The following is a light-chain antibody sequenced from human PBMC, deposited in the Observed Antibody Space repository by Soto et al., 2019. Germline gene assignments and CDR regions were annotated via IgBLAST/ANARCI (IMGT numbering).Light chain of an antibody. V-gene: IGKV3-20*01. CDR2: GAS. CDR1: QSVSISY. CDR3: QQYGSSPPIS. J-gene: IGKJ5*01. Sequence: EIVLTQSPGTLSLSPGERATLSCRGSQSVSISYLAWYQQKPGQAPRLLIYGASSRATGIPDRFSGSGSGTDFTLTISRLEPEDFAVYYCQQYGSSPPISFGLGTRLEIK.